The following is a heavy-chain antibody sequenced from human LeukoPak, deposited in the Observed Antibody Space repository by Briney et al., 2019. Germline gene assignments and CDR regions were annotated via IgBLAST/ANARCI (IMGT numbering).Heavy chain of an antibody. V-gene: IGHV4-34*01. Sequence: SETLSLTCAVYGGSFSGYYWSWIRQPPGKWLEWIGEINHSGSTNYNPSLKSRVTISVDTSKNQFSLKLSSVTAADTAVYYCARGGPTLRYFDWLLFGAFDIWGQGTMVTVSS. J-gene: IGHJ3*02. CDR3: ARGGPTLRYFDWLLFGAFDI. D-gene: IGHD3-9*01. CDR1: GGSFSGYY. CDR2: INHSGST.